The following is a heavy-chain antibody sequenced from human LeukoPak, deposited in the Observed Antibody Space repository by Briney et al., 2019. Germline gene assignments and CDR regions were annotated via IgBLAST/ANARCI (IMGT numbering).Heavy chain of an antibody. J-gene: IGHJ3*02. CDR1: GGSISTSNYY. D-gene: IGHD3-22*01. V-gene: IGHV4-39*07. CDR2: IYTSGST. Sequence: SETLSLTCTVSGGSISTSNYYWGWIRQPPGKGLEWIGRIYTSGSTNYNPSLKSRVTMSVDTSKNQFSLKLSSVTAADTAVYYCARRGWYYYDSSGYRDAFDIWGQGTMVTVSS. CDR3: ARRGWYYYDSSGYRDAFDI.